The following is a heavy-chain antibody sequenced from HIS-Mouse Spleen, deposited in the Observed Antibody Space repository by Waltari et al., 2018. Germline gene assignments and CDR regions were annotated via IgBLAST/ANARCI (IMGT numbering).Heavy chain of an antibody. D-gene: IGHD6-19*01. CDR2: IGWDDDK. V-gene: IGHV2-70*15. CDR1: GFSLSTSGMC. J-gene: IGHJ4*02. CDR3: ARIAEGYTSGWYAFDY. Sequence: QVTLRESGPALVIPTQTLTLTCTFSGFSLSTSGMCVSWLLQPPGKALEWLGRIGWDDDKYYSTSLKTRLTISRDTSQNQVVLTMTNMDPLDTATYYCARIAEGYTSGWYAFDYWGQGTLVTVSS.